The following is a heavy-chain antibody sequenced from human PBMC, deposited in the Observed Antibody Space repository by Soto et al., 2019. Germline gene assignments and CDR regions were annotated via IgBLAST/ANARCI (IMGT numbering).Heavy chain of an antibody. Sequence: QVQLVQSGAEVKKPGSSVKVSCKASGGTFSSYTITWVRQAPGKGLEWMGRIIPILGIANYAQKFQGRVTITADKSTSTAYMELSSLRSEDTAVYYCARANDGDYGLDYWGQGTLVTVSS. CDR3: ARANDGDYGLDY. V-gene: IGHV1-69*02. D-gene: IGHD4-17*01. CDR2: IIPILGIA. CDR1: GGTFSSYT. J-gene: IGHJ4*02.